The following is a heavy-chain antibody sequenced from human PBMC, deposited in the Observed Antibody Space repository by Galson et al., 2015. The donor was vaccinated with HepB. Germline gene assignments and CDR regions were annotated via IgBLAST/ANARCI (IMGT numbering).Heavy chain of an antibody. CDR1: GDSVSSNSAS. V-gene: IGHV6-1*01. J-gene: IGHJ4*02. D-gene: IGHD3-16*01. CDR2: TYYRSKWYD. Sequence: CAISGDSVSSNSASWNWIRQSPSGGLEWLGRTYYRSKWYDDYALSVKSRITISPDTSKNQFSLHLNSVTPEDMAVYYCARDLGATAFDYWGQGTLVTVSS. CDR3: ARDLGATAFDY.